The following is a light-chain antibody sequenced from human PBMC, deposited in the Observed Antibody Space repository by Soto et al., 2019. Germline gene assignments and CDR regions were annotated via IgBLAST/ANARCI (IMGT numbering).Light chain of an antibody. CDR3: GTWDSSLSIPYV. Sequence: QSVLTQPPSVSAAPGQKVTISCSGSTSSIGSNYVSWYQQLPGTAPKLLIYDNNKRPSGIPDRFSGSKSGTSATLGITGLQTGDEADYYCGTWDSSLSIPYVFGTGTKSPS. V-gene: IGLV1-51*01. CDR2: DNN. CDR1: TSSIGSNY. J-gene: IGLJ1*01.